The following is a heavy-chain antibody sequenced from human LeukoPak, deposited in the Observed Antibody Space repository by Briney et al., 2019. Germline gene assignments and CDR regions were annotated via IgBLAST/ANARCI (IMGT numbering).Heavy chain of an antibody. D-gene: IGHD3-22*01. Sequence: VKVSCKASGYTFTGYYMHWVRQAPGQGLEWMGWINPNSGGTNYAQKFQGRVTMTRGTSISTAYMELSRLRSDDTAVYYCARAGDSSGYYLYFDYWGQGTLVTVSS. CDR3: ARAGDSSGYYLYFDY. CDR2: INPNSGGT. CDR1: GYTFTGYY. V-gene: IGHV1-2*02. J-gene: IGHJ4*02.